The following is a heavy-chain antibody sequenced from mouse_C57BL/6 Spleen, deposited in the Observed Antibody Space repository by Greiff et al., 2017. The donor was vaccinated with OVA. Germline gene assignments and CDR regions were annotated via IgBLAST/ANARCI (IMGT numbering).Heavy chain of an antibody. D-gene: IGHD4-1*01. CDR3: ARSTGNVNY. Sequence: VQLQQSGAELVKPGASVKLSCTASGFNIKDYYMHWVKQRTEQGLEWIGRIDPEDGETKYAPKFPGKATITADTSSNTAYLQLSSLTSEDTAVYYCARSTGNVNYWGQGTTLTVSS. V-gene: IGHV14-2*01. J-gene: IGHJ2*01. CDR2: IDPEDGET. CDR1: GFNIKDYY.